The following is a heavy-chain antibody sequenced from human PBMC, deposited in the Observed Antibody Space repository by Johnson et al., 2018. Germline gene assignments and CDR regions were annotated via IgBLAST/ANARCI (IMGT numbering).Heavy chain of an antibody. J-gene: IGHJ6*03. V-gene: IGHV3-73*01. CDR3: IRPDYGDYDYYYYMDV. D-gene: IGHD4-17*01. Sequence: VQLVQSGGGLVQPGGSLKLSCAASGFTFSGSAMHWVRQASGKGLEWVGRIRTEPKNYATVYGASVKGRFTISRDDSKKMVYLQMNTLKTEDTAVYYCIRPDYGDYDYYYYMDVWGKGTTVTVSS. CDR2: IRTEPKNYAT. CDR1: GFTFSGSA.